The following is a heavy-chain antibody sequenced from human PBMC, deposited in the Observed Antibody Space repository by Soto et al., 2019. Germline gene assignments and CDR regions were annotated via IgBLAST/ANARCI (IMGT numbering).Heavy chain of an antibody. V-gene: IGHV3-48*02. CDR2: ISNSGSII. CDR3: VRVFASNSFDI. D-gene: IGHD3-3*01. Sequence: VQLVESGGNLVQPGGSLRLSCAASGFTFISYSMSWVRQAPGKGLEWVSYISNSGSIIHDADSVKGRFTISRDNAKNSLSLQMNSLRDEDTAVYYCVRVFASNSFDIWGQGTVVTVSS. J-gene: IGHJ3*02. CDR1: GFTFISYS.